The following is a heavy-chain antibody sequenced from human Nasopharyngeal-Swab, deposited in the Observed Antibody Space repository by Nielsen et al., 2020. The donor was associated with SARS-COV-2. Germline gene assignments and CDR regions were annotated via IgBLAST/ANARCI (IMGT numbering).Heavy chain of an antibody. CDR2: ALHDGRT. J-gene: IGHJ5*02. Sequence: WICQPPGKGLEWIGEALHDGRTSYHSTLESRVTISIDTSRNQFSLRLTSVTAADTAVYYCAKEGSGSPALSWGQGILVTVSS. V-gene: IGHV4-4*02. CDR3: AKEGSGSPALS. D-gene: IGHD1-26*01.